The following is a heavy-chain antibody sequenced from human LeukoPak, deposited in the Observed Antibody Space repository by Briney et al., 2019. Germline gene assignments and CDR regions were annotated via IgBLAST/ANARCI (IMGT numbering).Heavy chain of an antibody. CDR1: GYTFSSFD. D-gene: IGHD1-26*01. CDR3: ARDRGIVGTTGYYYMDV. J-gene: IGHJ6*03. Sequence: ASVKVSCKTSGYTFSSFDVIWVRQATGQGLEWIGWMNPNSLNTGYAQKFRGRVTMTGDTSISTAYMELSSLISEDTAVYYCARDRGIVGTTGYYYMDVWGKGTTVTVSS. V-gene: IGHV1-8*01. CDR2: MNPNSLNT.